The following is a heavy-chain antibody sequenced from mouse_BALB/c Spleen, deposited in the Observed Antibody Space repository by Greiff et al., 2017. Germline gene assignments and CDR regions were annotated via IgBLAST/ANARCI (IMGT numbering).Heavy chain of an antibody. CDR1: GFNINDYY. Sequence: VQLQQSGAELVRPGALVKLSCKASGFNINDYYMHWVKQRPEQGLEWIGWIDPENGNTIYDPKFQGKASITADTSSNTAYLQLSSLTSEDTAVYYGARGGDRHFDYWGQGTTLTVSS. CDR2: IDPENGNT. V-gene: IGHV14-1*02. CDR3: ARGGDRHFDY. J-gene: IGHJ2*01.